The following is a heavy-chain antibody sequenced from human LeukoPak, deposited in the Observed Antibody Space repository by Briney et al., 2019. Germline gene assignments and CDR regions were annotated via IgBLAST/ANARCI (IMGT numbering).Heavy chain of an antibody. CDR3: ARSWAAAGSYYFDY. J-gene: IGHJ4*02. V-gene: IGHV1/OR15-1*01. Sequence: ASVKVSCKASGYIFTDYYMHWVRQAPGQELGWMGRINPNSGGTNYAQKFQGRVTMTRDTSISTAYTELSSLRSEDTATYYCARSWAAAGSYYFDYWGQGTLVTVSS. D-gene: IGHD6-13*01. CDR1: GYIFTDYY. CDR2: INPNSGGT.